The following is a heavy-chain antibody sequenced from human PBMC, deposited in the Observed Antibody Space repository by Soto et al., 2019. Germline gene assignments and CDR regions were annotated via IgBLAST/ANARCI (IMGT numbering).Heavy chain of an antibody. J-gene: IGHJ5*02. CDR2: IYYSGTT. CDR1: GDSITSNSYF. Sequence: SETLSLTCTVSGDSITSNSYFWAWIRQPPGKGLEWIGSIYYSGTTYYNPSLKSRVTISVHRSKNQFSLKLSSVTAADTAVYYCARLLWSRGDWFDPWGQGTLVTVSS. V-gene: IGHV4-39*01. D-gene: IGHD3-10*01. CDR3: ARLLWSRGDWFDP.